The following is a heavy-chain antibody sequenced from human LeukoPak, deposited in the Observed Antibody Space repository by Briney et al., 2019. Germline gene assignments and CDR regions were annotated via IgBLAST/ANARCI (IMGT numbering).Heavy chain of an antibody. D-gene: IGHD6-13*01. J-gene: IGHJ5*02. CDR1: GGSISSSSYY. V-gene: IGHV4-39*07. CDR3: ARDPRDSSSWYGNWFDP. Sequence: SETLSLTCTVSGGSISSSSYYWGWIRQPPGKGLEWIGSIYYSGSTYYNPSLKSRVTISVDTSKNQFSLKLSSVTAADTAVYYCARDPRDSSSWYGNWFDPWGQGTLVTVSS. CDR2: IYYSGST.